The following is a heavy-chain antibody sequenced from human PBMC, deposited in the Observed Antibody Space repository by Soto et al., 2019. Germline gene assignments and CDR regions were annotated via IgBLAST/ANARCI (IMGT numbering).Heavy chain of an antibody. J-gene: IGHJ4*02. CDR2: IWHGGNKT. CDR3: ARVPTGKYGVWNY. CDR1: GFTFSNYG. V-gene: IGHV3-33*01. Sequence: GSLRLSCAASGFTFSNYGMHWVRQAPGKGLVWVALIWHGGNKTDYADSVKGRFTISRDNAKNTLYLQMNSLRGDDTAVYYCARVPTGKYGVWNYWGQGTLVTVSS. D-gene: IGHD2-8*01.